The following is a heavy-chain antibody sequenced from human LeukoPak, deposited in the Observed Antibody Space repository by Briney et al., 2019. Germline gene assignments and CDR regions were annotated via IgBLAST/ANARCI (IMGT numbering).Heavy chain of an antibody. D-gene: IGHD2-2*01. CDR2: INSDGRSA. V-gene: IGHV3-74*01. Sequence: GSLRLSCAGSGFTFSDYWMHWVRQGPGKGLVWVARINSDGRSASYADSVEGRFTISRDNAKNSLYLQMNSLRAEDTAVYYCARDIEDIVVVPAASLDYWGQGTLVTVSS. CDR1: GFTFSDYW. J-gene: IGHJ4*02. CDR3: ARDIEDIVVVPAASLDY.